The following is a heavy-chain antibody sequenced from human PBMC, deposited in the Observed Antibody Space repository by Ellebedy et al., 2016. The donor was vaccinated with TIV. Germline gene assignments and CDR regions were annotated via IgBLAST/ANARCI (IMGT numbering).Heavy chain of an antibody. D-gene: IGHD3-16*01. CDR1: GGSISSSSYY. CDR2: IYYSGST. V-gene: IGHV4-39*01. J-gene: IGHJ4*02. Sequence: MPSETLSLTCTVSGGSISSSSYYWGWIRQPPGKGLEWIGSIYYSGSTYYNPSLKSRVTISVDTSKNQFSLKLSSVTAADTAVYYCARLRGDYWGQGTLVTVSS. CDR3: ARLRGDY.